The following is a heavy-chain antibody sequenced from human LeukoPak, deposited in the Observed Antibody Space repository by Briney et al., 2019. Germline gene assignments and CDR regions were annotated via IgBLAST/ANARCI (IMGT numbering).Heavy chain of an antibody. D-gene: IGHD4-17*01. V-gene: IGHV4-39*01. J-gene: IGHJ4*02. CDR1: GGSISSSSYY. Sequence: SETLSLTCTVPGGSISSSSYYWGWIRQPPGKGLEWIGSIYYSGSTYYNPSLKSRVTISVDTSKNQFSLKLSSVTAADTAVYYCARHKDYGDLQTSFDYWGQGTLVTVSS. CDR3: ARHKDYGDLQTSFDY. CDR2: IYYSGST.